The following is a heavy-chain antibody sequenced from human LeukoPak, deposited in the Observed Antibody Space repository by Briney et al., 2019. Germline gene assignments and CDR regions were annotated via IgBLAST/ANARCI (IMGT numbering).Heavy chain of an antibody. CDR2: ISSNGGTT. CDR3: ARVPTYYYYYMDV. V-gene: IGHV3-64*01. J-gene: IGHJ6*03. Sequence: GGSLRLSCAASGFTFSNYAMHWVRQAPGKGLEYVSAISSNGGTTYYANSVEGRFTISRDNSKNTLYLQMGSLRAEDMAVYYCARVPTYYYYYMDVWGKGTTVTVSS. CDR1: GFTFSNYA.